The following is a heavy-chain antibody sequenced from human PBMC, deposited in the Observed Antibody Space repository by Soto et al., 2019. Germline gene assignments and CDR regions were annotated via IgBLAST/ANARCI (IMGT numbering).Heavy chain of an antibody. D-gene: IGHD6-19*01. Sequence: PSETLSLTCTVSGGSISSSSYYWGWIRQPPGKGLEWIGSIYYSGSTYYNPSLKSRVTISVDTSKNQFSLKLSSVTAADTAVYYCARREVQWLQTCYYYYYGMDVWGQGTTVTVSS. V-gene: IGHV4-39*01. J-gene: IGHJ6*02. CDR2: IYYSGST. CDR3: ARREVQWLQTCYYYYYGMDV. CDR1: GGSISSSSYY.